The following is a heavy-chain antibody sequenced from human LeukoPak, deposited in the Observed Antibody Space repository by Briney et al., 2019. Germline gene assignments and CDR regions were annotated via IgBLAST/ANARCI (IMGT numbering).Heavy chain of an antibody. V-gene: IGHV3-66*02. CDR3: ARAGSAASWFDP. CDR1: GFTVSSNY. CDR2: IYSGGNT. Sequence: GSLRLSCAASGFTVSSNYMSWVRQAPGKGLEWVSVIYSGGNTYYADSVKGRFTISRDNSKNTLYLQMNSLRAEDTAVYYCARAGSAASWFDPWGQGTLVTVSS. D-gene: IGHD1-26*01. J-gene: IGHJ5*02.